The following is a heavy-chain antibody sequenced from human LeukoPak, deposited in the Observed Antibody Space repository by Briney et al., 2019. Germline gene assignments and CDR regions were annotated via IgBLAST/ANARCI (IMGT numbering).Heavy chain of an antibody. CDR3: ARQNDFRLDY. D-gene: IGHD3-3*01. V-gene: IGHV5-51*01. Sequence: GESLQISCKGSGYTFSSYWIGWVRQMPAKGMEWIGIIYPGDSDTRYSPSLQGKVTISVDTSIGTAYLQWRSLRAPDTTTSSSARQNDFRLDYWGQGTLVTVSS. CDR1: GYTFSSYW. J-gene: IGHJ4*02. CDR2: IYPGDSDT.